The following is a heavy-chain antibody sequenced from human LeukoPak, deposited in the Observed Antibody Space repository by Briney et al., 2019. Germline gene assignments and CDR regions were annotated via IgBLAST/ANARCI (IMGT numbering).Heavy chain of an antibody. CDR2: ISGSGGIT. V-gene: IGHV3-23*01. CDR3: ASLPEEWLDYYYMTV. CDR1: GFTFSSYA. J-gene: IGHJ6*03. Sequence: PGGSLRLSCGASGFTFSSYAMSWARQAPGKGLEWVSAISGSGGITYYADSAKGRFTISRDNSKNTLYLQMNSLRAEDTAVYFCASLPEEWLDYYYMTVWGKGTTVTVSS. D-gene: IGHD6-19*01.